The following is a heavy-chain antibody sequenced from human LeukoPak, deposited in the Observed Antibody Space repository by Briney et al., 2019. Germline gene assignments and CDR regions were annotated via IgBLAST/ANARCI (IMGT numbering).Heavy chain of an antibody. CDR2: IYYSGST. CDR3: YYGGIAAAGPIDY. Sequence: SETLSLTCTVSGGSISSSSYYWGWIRQPPGKGLEWIGSIYYSGSTYYNPSLKSRVTISVDTSKNQFSLKLSSVTAADTAVYYCYYGGIAAAGPIDYWGQGTLVTVSS. CDR1: GGSISSSSYY. J-gene: IGHJ4*02. D-gene: IGHD6-13*01. V-gene: IGHV4-39*01.